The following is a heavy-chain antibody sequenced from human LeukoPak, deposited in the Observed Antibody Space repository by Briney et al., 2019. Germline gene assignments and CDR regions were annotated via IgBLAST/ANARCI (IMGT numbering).Heavy chain of an antibody. V-gene: IGHV3-74*01. D-gene: IGHD3-10*01. J-gene: IGHJ3*01. CDR1: GFTFSSHW. CDR2: INPAGSDT. CDR3: ARDRTDDSGVNYNPMFDL. Sequence: PGGSLRLSCAASGFTFSSHWMHWVRQAPGKGLEWVSRINPAGSDTRYADYVKGRFTISRDNAKNTLYLQMNSLRGEDTAVYYCARDRTDDSGVNYNPMFDLWGQGTMVTVSS.